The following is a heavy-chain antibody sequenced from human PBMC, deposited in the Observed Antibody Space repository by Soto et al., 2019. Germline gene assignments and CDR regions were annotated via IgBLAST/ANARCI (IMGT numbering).Heavy chain of an antibody. J-gene: IGHJ6*02. CDR1: GYTFTSYG. CDR2: ISAYNGNT. D-gene: IGHD1-7*01. CDR3: ARGLTGNTYRDYYGMDV. Sequence: ASVKVSCKASGYTFTSYGISWVRQAPGQGLEWMGWISAYNGNTNYAQKLQGRVTMTTDTSTSTAYMELRSLRSDDTAVYYCARGLTGNTYRDYYGMDVWGQGTTVTVSS. V-gene: IGHV1-18*04.